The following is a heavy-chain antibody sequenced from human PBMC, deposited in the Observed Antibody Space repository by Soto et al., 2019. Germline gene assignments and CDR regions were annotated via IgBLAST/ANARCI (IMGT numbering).Heavy chain of an antibody. V-gene: IGHV3-13*01. Sequence: GGSLRLSCAASGFTFSSYDMHWVRQGVGKGLEWVSGIDTAGDTYYPDSVKGRVTISRENDKNSLYLQMKSLRAGDTAVYYCARGSTFFSQAFDIWGQGTMVTVSS. J-gene: IGHJ3*02. CDR1: GFTFSSYD. CDR2: IDTAGDT. D-gene: IGHD1-26*01. CDR3: ARGSTFFSQAFDI.